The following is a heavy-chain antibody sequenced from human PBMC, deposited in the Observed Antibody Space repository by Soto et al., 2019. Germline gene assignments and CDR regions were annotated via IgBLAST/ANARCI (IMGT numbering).Heavy chain of an antibody. Sequence: GGSLRLSCAASGFTFSSYGMHWVRQAPGKGLEWVAVIWYDGSNKYYADSVKGRFTISRDNSKNTLYLQMNSLRAEDTAVYYCARVFNDFWSGYYTGMDLDVWGQGTTVTVSS. CDR3: ARVFNDFWSGYYTGMDLDV. V-gene: IGHV3-33*01. J-gene: IGHJ6*02. CDR1: GFTFSSYG. CDR2: IWYDGSNK. D-gene: IGHD3-3*01.